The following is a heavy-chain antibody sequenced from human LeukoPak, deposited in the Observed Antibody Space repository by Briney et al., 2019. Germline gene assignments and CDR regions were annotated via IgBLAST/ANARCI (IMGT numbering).Heavy chain of an antibody. CDR1: GYTFTSYG. J-gene: IGHJ5*02. CDR3: ARVPDVVVPAAMPNWFDP. D-gene: IGHD2-2*01. CDR2: ISAYNGNT. Sequence: GASVKVSCKASGYTFTSYGISWVRQAPGQGLEWMGWISAYNGNTNYAQKLQGRVTMTTDTSTSTAYMELRSLRSDDTAVYYCARVPDVVVPAAMPNWFDPWGQGTLVTVSS. V-gene: IGHV1-18*01.